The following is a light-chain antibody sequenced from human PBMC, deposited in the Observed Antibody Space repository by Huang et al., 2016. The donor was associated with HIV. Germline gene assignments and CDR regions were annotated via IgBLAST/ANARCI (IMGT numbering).Light chain of an antibody. CDR1: QSVSSN. CDR3: QQYDNWPPIT. J-gene: IGKJ3*01. CDR2: GAA. V-gene: IGKV3-15*01. Sequence: EIVMTQSPATLSVSPGERATLSCRASQSVSSNLAWYQQKPGQAPRLLIYGAATRATGIPARFSGSGSGTEFTLTISGLQSEDFAVYYCQQYDNWPPITFGPGTKVDIK.